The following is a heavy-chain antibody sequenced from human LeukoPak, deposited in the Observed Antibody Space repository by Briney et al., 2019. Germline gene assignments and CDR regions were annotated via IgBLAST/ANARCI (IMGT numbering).Heavy chain of an antibody. Sequence: ASVKVSCKASGYTFTSYYMHWVRQATGQGLEWMGWMNPNSGNTGYAQKFQGRVTITRNTSISTAYMELTSLRSEDTAVYYCARGSQNHWNYYYMDVWGRGTTVTVSS. J-gene: IGHJ6*03. CDR3: ARGSQNHWNYYYMDV. D-gene: IGHD1-14*01. CDR1: GYTFTSYY. CDR2: MNPNSGNT. V-gene: IGHV1-8*03.